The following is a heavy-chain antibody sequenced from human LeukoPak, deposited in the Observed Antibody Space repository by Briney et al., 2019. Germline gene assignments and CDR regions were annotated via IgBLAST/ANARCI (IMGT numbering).Heavy chain of an antibody. Sequence: GGSLRLSCAASGFTFSSYWMSWVRQAPGKGLEWVANIKQDGNEKYYVDSVKGRFTISRDNAKNSLYLQMNSLRAEDTAVYYCARGWGDCNIVRCYSGGDVFDIRGQGTMVNVSS. J-gene: IGHJ3*02. CDR2: IKQDGNEK. V-gene: IGHV3-7*01. CDR3: ARGWGDCNIVRCYSGGDVFDI. CDR1: GFTFSSYW. D-gene: IGHD2-21*02.